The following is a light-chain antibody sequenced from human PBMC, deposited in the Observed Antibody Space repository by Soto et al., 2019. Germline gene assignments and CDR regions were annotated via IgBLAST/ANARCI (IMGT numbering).Light chain of an antibody. Sequence: DIQMTQSPSTLSGSVGDRVTITCRASQTISTWLAWFQQKPGKAPDLLIYAASSLQSGVPSRFSGSGSGTDFTLTISSLQPEDFATYYCQQSYTTPRTFGQGTRLEIK. V-gene: IGKV1-39*01. CDR1: QTISTW. CDR3: QQSYTTPRT. J-gene: IGKJ5*01. CDR2: AAS.